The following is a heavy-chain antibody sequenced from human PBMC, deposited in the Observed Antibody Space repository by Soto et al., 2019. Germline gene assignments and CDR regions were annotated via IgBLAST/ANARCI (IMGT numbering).Heavy chain of an antibody. CDR3: AKGRVVVPADKDIFDY. CDR2: ISGSGGST. Sequence: GGSLRLSCAASGFTFSSYAMSWVRQAPGKGLEWVSAISGSGGSTYYADSVKGRFTISRDKSKNTLYLQMNSLRAEDTAVYYCAKGRVVVPADKDIFDYWGQGTLVTVSS. J-gene: IGHJ4*02. V-gene: IGHV3-23*01. CDR1: GFTFSSYA. D-gene: IGHD2-2*01.